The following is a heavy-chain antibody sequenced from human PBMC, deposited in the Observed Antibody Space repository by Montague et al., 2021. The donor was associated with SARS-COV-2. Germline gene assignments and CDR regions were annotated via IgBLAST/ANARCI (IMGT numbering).Heavy chain of an antibody. D-gene: IGHD3-3*01. J-gene: IGHJ4*02. CDR1: GFTFSSYA. CDR2: ISGSGGST. Sequence: SLRLSCAASGFTFSSYAMSWVRQAPGKGLEWVSAISGSGGSTYYADSVKGRFTISRDNSKNTLYLQTNSLRAEDTAVYYCAKDQFVYDFWSGYGTIDYWGQGTLVTVSS. V-gene: IGHV3-23*01. CDR3: AKDQFVYDFWSGYGTIDY.